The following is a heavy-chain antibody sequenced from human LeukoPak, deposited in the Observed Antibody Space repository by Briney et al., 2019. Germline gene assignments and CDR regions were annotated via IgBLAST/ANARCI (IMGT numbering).Heavy chain of an antibody. Sequence: GGSLRLSCAASGFTFSSYGMHWVRQAPGKGLEWGAVIWYDGSNKYYAESVKGRFTISRDNSKNTLYLQMNSRRAEDTAVYYCARVFGTRKGPMDYWGQGTLVNVSS. CDR3: ARVFGTRKGPMDY. V-gene: IGHV3-33*01. D-gene: IGHD3-10*01. CDR1: GFTFSSYG. CDR2: IWYDGSNK. J-gene: IGHJ4*02.